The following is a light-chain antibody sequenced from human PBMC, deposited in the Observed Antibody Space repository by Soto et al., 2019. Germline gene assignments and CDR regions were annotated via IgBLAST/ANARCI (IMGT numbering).Light chain of an antibody. CDR1: INDIGGYNY. V-gene: IGLV2-8*01. CDR3: SSYSGSSNVV. J-gene: IGLJ2*01. Sequence: QSALTQPPSASGSPGQSVTISCTGTINDIGGYNYVSWYQQHPGKAPKLIIYGVSKRPSGVPDRFSGSKSGNTASLTFSGLQAEDEADYYCSSYSGSSNVVFGGGTKLTVL. CDR2: GVS.